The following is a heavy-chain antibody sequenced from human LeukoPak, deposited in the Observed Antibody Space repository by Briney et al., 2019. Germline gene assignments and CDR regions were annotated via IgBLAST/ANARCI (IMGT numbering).Heavy chain of an antibody. Sequence: PSETLSLTCAVYGRSFSGYYWSWIRQPPGKGLEWIGEINHSGSTNYNPSLKSRVTISVDTSKNQFSLKLSSVTAADTAVYYCARGNSSRGYSYGPSTYGMDVWGQGTTVTVSS. D-gene: IGHD5-18*01. CDR2: INHSGST. CDR3: ARGNSSRGYSYGPSTYGMDV. CDR1: GRSFSGYY. V-gene: IGHV4-34*01. J-gene: IGHJ6*02.